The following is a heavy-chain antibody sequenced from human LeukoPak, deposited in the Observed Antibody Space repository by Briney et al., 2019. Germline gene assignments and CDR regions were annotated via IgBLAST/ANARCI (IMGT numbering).Heavy chain of an antibody. CDR2: ISYDGSNK. J-gene: IGHJ4*02. CDR1: GFTFSGYG. Sequence: GGSLRLSCAASGFTFSGYGMHWVRQAPGKGLEWMTFISYDGSNKYYADSVKGRFTISRDNSKNTLYLQMNSLRAEDTAVYYCARAPPGVWGQGTLVTVSS. V-gene: IGHV3-30*03. CDR3: ARAPPGV.